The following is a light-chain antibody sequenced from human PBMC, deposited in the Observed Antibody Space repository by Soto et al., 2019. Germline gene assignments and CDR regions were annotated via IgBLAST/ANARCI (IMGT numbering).Light chain of an antibody. V-gene: IGKV3-20*01. Sequence: EIVLTQSPGTLSLSPGERATLSCRASQSVSNSYVAWYQQKPGQAPRLLIYAASSRATGIPDRFSGGGSGTDFTLTISRLEPEDFAVYYCQQCGSSPWTFGQGTKVDIK. CDR3: QQCGSSPWT. CDR1: QSVSNSY. J-gene: IGKJ1*01. CDR2: AAS.